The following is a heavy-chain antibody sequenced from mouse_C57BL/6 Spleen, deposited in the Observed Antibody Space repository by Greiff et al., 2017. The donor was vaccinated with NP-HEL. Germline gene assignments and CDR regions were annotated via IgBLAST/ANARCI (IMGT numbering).Heavy chain of an antibody. J-gene: IGHJ1*03. D-gene: IGHD1-1*01. Sequence: VQLQQPGAELVMPGASVKLSCKASGYTFTSYWMHWVKQRPGQGLEWIGEIDPSDSYTNYNQKFKGKSTLTVDKSSSTAYMQLSSLTSEDSAVYYCASDYYYGSSFYWYFDVWGTGTTVTVSS. CDR1: GYTFTSYW. V-gene: IGHV1-69*01. CDR3: ASDYYYGSSFYWYFDV. CDR2: IDPSDSYT.